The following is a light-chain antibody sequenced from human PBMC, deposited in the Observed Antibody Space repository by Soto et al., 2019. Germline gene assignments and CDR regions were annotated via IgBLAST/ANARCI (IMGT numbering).Light chain of an antibody. CDR2: DVS. CDR1: SSDVGGYNY. V-gene: IGLV2-14*01. J-gene: IGLJ2*01. Sequence: QSALTQPASVSGSPGQSITISCTGTSSDVGGYNYVSWYQQHPGKAPKLMIYDVSNRPSGVSNCFSGSKSGNTASLTISGLQAEDEADYYCSSYTSSSTLRVFGGGTKVTVL. CDR3: SSYTSSSTLRV.